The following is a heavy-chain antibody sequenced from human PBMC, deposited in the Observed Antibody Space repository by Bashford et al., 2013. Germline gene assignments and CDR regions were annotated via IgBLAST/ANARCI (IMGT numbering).Heavy chain of an antibody. J-gene: IGHJ4*02. CDR2: IYTSGSA. V-gene: IGHV4-4*07. CDR3: ARNLDQ. CDR1: GDSISSYY. Sequence: SETLSLTCTVSGDSISSYYWSWIRQPAGKGLEWIGHIYTSGSATYNASLKSRVTLSVDASKNQISLKLTSVTAADTAVYYCARNLDQWGRGTLVTVSS.